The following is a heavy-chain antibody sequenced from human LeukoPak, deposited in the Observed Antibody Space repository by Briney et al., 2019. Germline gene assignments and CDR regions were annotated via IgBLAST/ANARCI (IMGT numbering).Heavy chain of an antibody. CDR1: GYTFTGYY. V-gene: IGHV1-2*02. J-gene: IGHJ2*01. CDR3: ARGVGPRYFGL. D-gene: IGHD1-26*01. Sequence: ASVKVSCKASGYTFTGYYLHWVRQAPGQGLEWMGWINPNSGGTNYAQRSQGRVTMTRDTSISAAYMELSRLRSDDTAVYYCARGVGPRYFGLWGRGTLVTVSS. CDR2: INPNSGGT.